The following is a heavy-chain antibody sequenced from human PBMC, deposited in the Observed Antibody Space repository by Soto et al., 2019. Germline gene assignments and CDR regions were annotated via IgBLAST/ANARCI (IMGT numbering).Heavy chain of an antibody. CDR1: GGSFTSNNW. CDR3: ASRDPGTSVDY. D-gene: IGHD1-7*01. CDR2: IYRPGST. J-gene: IGHJ4*02. V-gene: IGHV4-4*02. Sequence: TLSLTFAVSGGSFTSNNWWTWVRQPPGQGLEWIGEIYRPGSTNYNPSLKSRVTISLDKSENQFSLKVTSLTAADTAVYYCASRDPGTSVDYWGQGTLVTVFS.